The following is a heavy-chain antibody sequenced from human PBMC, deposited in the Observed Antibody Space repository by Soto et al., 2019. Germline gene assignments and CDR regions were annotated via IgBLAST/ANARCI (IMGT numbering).Heavy chain of an antibody. CDR2: IYYSGST. D-gene: IGHD3-22*01. J-gene: IGHJ4*02. V-gene: IGHV4-59*08. CDR3: ARAYDSSGYPDY. CDR1: GGSISSYY. Sequence: SETLSLTCTVSGGSISSYYWSWIRQPPGKGLEWIGYIYYSGSTNYNPSLKSRVTISVDTSKNQFSLKLSSVTAADTAVYYCARAYDSSGYPDYWGQGTLVTVS.